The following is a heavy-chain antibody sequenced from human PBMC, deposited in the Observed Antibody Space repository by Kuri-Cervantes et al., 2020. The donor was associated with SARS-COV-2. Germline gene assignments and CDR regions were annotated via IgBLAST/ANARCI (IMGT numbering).Heavy chain of an antibody. Sequence: SETLSLTCTVSGYSISSGYYWGWIRQLPGKGLEWIGSIYHSGSTYYNPSLKSRVTISVDTSKNQFSLKLSSVTAADTAVYYCARQNWGFDWFDPWGQGTLVTVSS. V-gene: IGHV4-38-2*02. CDR3: ARQNWGFDWFDP. CDR2: IYHSGST. J-gene: IGHJ5*02. D-gene: IGHD7-27*01. CDR1: GYSISSGYY.